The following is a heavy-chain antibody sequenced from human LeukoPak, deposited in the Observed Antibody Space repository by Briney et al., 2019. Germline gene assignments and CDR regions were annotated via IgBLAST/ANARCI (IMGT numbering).Heavy chain of an antibody. D-gene: IGHD3-16*01. CDR1: GFTFRSFA. CDR3: VQRGGLDY. Sequence: DPGGSLRLSCAASGFTFRSFAMHWVRQAPGKGLEWVAIISHDGSDKYYADSVKGRFTISRDNSKNTLHLQMNSLRAEDTAVYYCVQRGGLDYWGQGTLVTVSS. J-gene: IGHJ4*02. V-gene: IGHV3-30*04. CDR2: ISHDGSDK.